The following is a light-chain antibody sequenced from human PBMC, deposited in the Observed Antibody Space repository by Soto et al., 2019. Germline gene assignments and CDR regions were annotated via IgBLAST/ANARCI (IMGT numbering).Light chain of an antibody. V-gene: IGKV1-33*01. J-gene: IGKJ2*01. CDR1: QDISKY. Sequence: DIQMTQSPSFLSAFIGDRVTITCQASQDISKYLNWYQQKPGKAPKLLIYDASNLETGVPSRFSGSGSGTHFTFTISSLQPEDLAIYYCQQHDNLPRNTFGQGTKVAIK. CDR3: QQHDNLPRNT. CDR2: DAS.